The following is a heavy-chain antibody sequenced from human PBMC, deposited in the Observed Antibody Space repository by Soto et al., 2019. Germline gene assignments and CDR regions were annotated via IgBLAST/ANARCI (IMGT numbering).Heavy chain of an antibody. V-gene: IGHV3-23*01. Sequence: EAQLLESGGGLVQPGGSLRLSCAASGFAFSNFAMSWVRQAPGKGLEWVSAIGSGSRGTHYAESVEDRFTISRDDSKNTLYLQLNSLTAADTAVYYFAAPRAAVPHTCYFDPWGQGTPVTVSP. D-gene: IGHD6-13*01. CDR2: IGSGSRGT. CDR1: GFAFSNFA. CDR3: AAPRAAVPHTCYFDP. J-gene: IGHJ5*02.